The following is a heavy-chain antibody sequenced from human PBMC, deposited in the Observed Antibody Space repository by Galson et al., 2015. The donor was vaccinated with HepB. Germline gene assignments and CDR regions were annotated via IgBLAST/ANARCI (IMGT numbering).Heavy chain of an antibody. CDR1: GYTFTSYA. J-gene: IGHJ6*02. CDR3: ARDLAVAGGRGSYYGMDV. D-gene: IGHD6-19*01. CDR2: INTNTGNP. Sequence: SVKVSCKASGYTFTSYAMNWVRQAPGQGLEWMGWINTNTGNPTYAQGFTGRFVFSLDTSVSTAYLQISSLKAEDTAVYYCARDLAVAGGRGSYYGMDVWGQGTTVTVSS. V-gene: IGHV7-4-1*02.